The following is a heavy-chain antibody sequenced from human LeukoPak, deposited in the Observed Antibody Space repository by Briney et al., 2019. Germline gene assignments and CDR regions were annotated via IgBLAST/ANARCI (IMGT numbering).Heavy chain of an antibody. CDR1: GASTRSYY. J-gene: IGHJ4*02. D-gene: IGHD2-21*01. V-gene: IGHV4-59*08. CDR3: ARHLNNCGDDCYIFDY. CDR2: IYYSGST. Sequence: SETLSLTCTVSGASTRSYYWSWIRQPPGKGLEWMGYIYYSGSTNYNPSLKSRVTISVDTSKNQFSLRVSSVTAADTAVYYCARHLNNCGDDCYIFDYWGQGTLVTVSS.